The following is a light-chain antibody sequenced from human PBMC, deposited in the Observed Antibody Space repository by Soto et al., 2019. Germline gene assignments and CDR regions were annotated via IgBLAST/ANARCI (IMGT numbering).Light chain of an antibody. CDR1: QSISNR. V-gene: IGKV1-5*01. CDR2: DAS. CDR3: QKYDTYST. J-gene: IGKJ1*01. Sequence: DIQMTQSPSTLSASVGDRVTTTCRASQSISNRLAWYHQKPGKTPNLLIYDASNLGSGVPSRFSGSGSGTEFTLTISSLQPDDFATYYCQKYDTYSTFGQGTKVDIK.